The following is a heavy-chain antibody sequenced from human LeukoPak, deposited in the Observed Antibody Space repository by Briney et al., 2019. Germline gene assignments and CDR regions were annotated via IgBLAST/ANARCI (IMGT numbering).Heavy chain of an antibody. Sequence: PGGSLRLSCSASGFTFSSCAMHWVRQAPGKGLEFVSSVNTNGRDTYYADSVKGRFTISRDNSKDTLYLQMSSLRVEDTAVYYCVNSVEAAGITLGPFDIWGQGTTVTVSS. CDR1: GFTFSSCA. CDR3: VNSVEAAGITLGPFDI. CDR2: VNTNGRDT. J-gene: IGHJ3*02. V-gene: IGHV3-64D*09. D-gene: IGHD1-7*01.